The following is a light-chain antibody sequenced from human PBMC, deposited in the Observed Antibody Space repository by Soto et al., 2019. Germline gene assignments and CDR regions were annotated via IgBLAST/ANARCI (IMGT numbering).Light chain of an antibody. V-gene: IGKV2-28*01. CDR3: MQALQTPPT. Sequence: IVMTQSPLSLPVTPGEPASISCRSSQSLLHSNGYNYLDWYLQKPGQSRQLLIYLGSHRASGVPGRFSGSGSGTDFTLKISRVEAEDVGVYYCMQALQTPPTFGGGTKVEIK. CDR2: LGS. J-gene: IGKJ4*01. CDR1: QSLLHSNGYNY.